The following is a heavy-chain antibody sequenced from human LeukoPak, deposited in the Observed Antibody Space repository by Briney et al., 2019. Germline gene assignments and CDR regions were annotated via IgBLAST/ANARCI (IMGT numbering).Heavy chain of an antibody. CDR3: ARDAGYSSGPRYFDY. CDR1: GGTFSSYA. D-gene: IGHD6-19*01. J-gene: IGHJ4*02. Sequence: ASVKISCKASGGTFSSYAISWVRQAIGQELEWMGGIIPIFGTANYAQKFQGRVTITADESTSTAYMELSSLRSEDTAVYYCARDAGYSSGPRYFDYWGQGTLVTVSS. CDR2: IIPIFGTA. V-gene: IGHV1-69*01.